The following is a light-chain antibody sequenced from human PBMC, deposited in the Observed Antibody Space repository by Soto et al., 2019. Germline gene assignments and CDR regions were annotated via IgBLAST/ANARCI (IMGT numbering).Light chain of an antibody. CDR2: DVS. Sequence: QSALTQPASVSGSPGQSITISCTGTSSDVGGYNAGSWYQQHPGRAPKLMIYDVSNRPSGISNRFSGSKSGSTASLTISGLQAEDDADYYCSSYTRSGVYVFGAGTKVTVL. J-gene: IGLJ1*01. CDR1: SSDVGGYNA. CDR3: SSYTRSGVYV. V-gene: IGLV2-14*01.